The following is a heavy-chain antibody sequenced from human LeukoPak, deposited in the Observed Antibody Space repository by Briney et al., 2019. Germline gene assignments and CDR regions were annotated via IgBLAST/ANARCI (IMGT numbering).Heavy chain of an antibody. CDR1: GFIFDDYG. Sequence: GGSLRLSCAASGFIFDDYGMSWVRHAPGKGLEWVSGINWNGGSTGSADSVKGRFTISRDTAKNSLYLQMNSLRVEDTAIYFCARDRDSSGLYGGADLWGQGVLVTVSA. D-gene: IGHD6-19*01. V-gene: IGHV3-20*04. J-gene: IGHJ5*02. CDR2: INWNGGST. CDR3: ARDRDSSGLYGGADL.